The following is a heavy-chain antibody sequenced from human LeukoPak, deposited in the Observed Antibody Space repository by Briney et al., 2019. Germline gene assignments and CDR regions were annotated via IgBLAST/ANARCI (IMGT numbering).Heavy chain of an antibody. CDR1: GYTFTSYG. V-gene: IGHV1-18*01. J-gene: IGHJ4*02. CDR2: ISAYNGNT. Sequence: ASVKVSCKASGYTFTSYGISWVRQAPGQGLEWMGWISAYNGNTNYAQKLQGRVTMTTDTSTSTAYMELRSLRSDDTAVYHCVISVVGIAAAGIFDYWGQGTLVTVSS. D-gene: IGHD6-13*01. CDR3: VISVVGIAAAGIFDY.